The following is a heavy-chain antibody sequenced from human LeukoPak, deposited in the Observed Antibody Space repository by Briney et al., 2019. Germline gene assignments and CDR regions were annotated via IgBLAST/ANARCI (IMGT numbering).Heavy chain of an antibody. D-gene: IGHD3-22*01. CDR1: GYTFTGYY. CDR3: ARSLKTYYYDSSGYPSY. V-gene: IGHV1-2*02. CDR2: INPNSGGT. J-gene: IGHJ4*02. Sequence: ASVKVSCKASGYTFTGYYMHWVRQAPGQGLEWMGWINPNSGGTNYAQKFQGRVTMTRDTSISTAYMELSRLRSDDTAVYYCARSLKTYYYDSSGYPSYWGRGTLVTVSS.